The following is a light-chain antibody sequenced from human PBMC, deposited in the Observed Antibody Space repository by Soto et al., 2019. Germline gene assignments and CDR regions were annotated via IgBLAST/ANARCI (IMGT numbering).Light chain of an antibody. J-gene: IGLJ2*01. CDR1: DIGSKS. CDR3: QVWDSGSDHVV. V-gene: IGLV3-21*04. CDR2: YDR. Sequence: YELTQSPSVSVAPGKTARITCGESDIGSKSVHWYQQKPGQAPVLVIYYDRHRPSGIPERFSGSNSGNTATLTISRVEAGDEADYYCQVWDSGSDHVVFGGGTKVTVL.